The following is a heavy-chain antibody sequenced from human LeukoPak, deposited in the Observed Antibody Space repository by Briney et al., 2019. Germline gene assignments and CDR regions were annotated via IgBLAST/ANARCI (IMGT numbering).Heavy chain of an antibody. CDR2: IKQDGSEK. CDR1: GFTFSSYS. CDR3: ARDAVLRYSLTHAFDI. V-gene: IGHV3-7*01. D-gene: IGHD3-9*01. Sequence: AGGSLRLSCAAYGFTFSSYSMSWVRQAPGKGLEWVANIKQDGSEKYYVDSVKGRFTISRDNAKNSLYLQMNSLRAEGTAVYYCARDAVLRYSLTHAFDIWGQGTLVTVSS. J-gene: IGHJ3*02.